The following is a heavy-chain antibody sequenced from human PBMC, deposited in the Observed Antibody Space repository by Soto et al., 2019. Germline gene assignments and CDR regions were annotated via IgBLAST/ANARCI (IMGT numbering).Heavy chain of an antibody. D-gene: IGHD6-13*01. Sequence: ASVKVSCKASGYTFTSYGISWVRQAPGQGLEWMGWISAYNGNTNYAQKLQGRVTMTTDTSTSTAYMELRSLRSDDTAVYYCVRDGRIAAAGTTFDYWGQGTLVTVSS. CDR3: VRDGRIAAAGTTFDY. CDR1: GYTFTSYG. CDR2: ISAYNGNT. J-gene: IGHJ4*02. V-gene: IGHV1-18*01.